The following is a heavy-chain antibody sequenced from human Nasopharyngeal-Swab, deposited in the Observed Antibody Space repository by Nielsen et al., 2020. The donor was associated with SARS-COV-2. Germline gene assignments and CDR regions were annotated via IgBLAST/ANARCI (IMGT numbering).Heavy chain of an antibody. CDR2: IDHSGTT. Sequence: SETLSLTREVYAGSFAGYSWSWIRQPPGKGLEWIGEIDHSGTTNYNPSLKSRVTISIDTSKNQFSLKVNSVTAADTAVYYCAGPFGVVIPYYMDVWGKGTTVTVSS. CDR3: AGPFGVVIPYYMDV. V-gene: IGHV4-34*01. J-gene: IGHJ6*03. D-gene: IGHD3-3*01. CDR1: AGSFAGYS.